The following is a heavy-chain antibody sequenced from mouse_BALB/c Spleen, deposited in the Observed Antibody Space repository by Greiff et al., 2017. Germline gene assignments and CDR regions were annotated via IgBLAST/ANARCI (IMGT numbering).Heavy chain of an antibody. Sequence: VQLQESGPGLVAPSQSLSITCTVSGFSLTSYGVHWVRQPPGKGLEWLGVIWAGGSTNYNSALMSRLSISKDNSKSQVFLKMNSLQTDDTAMYYCARELRGPGYFDYWGQGTTLTVSS. CDR1: GFSLTSYG. CDR2: IWAGGST. V-gene: IGHV2-9*02. D-gene: IGHD1-1*01. J-gene: IGHJ2*01. CDR3: ARELRGPGYFDY.